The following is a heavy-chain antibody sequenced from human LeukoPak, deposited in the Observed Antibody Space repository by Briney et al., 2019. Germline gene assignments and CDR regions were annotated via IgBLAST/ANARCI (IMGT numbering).Heavy chain of an antibody. V-gene: IGHV3-9*03. D-gene: IGHD5-18*01. CDR3: AKATGYSSGSVDY. CDR2: ISWNSGNI. CDR1: GFTFDDYA. Sequence: GRSLRLSCAASGFTFDDYAMHWVRQGPGKGLEWVSGISWNSGNIGYADAVKGRFTISRDNAKNSLYLEMNSLRAEDMAFYYCAKATGYSSGSVDYWGQGTLVTVSS. J-gene: IGHJ4*02.